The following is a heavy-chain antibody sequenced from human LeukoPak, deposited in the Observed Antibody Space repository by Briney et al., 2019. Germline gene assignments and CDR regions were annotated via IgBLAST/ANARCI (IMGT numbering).Heavy chain of an antibody. J-gene: IGHJ4*02. Sequence: PSETLSLTCTVSGYSISSGYYWGWIRQSPGKGLEWIGSIYHSGRTYYNPSLKSRVTISLNTSKNQFSLKLSSVTAADTAVYYCARGRGATSAHFEYWGLGTLVTVSS. CDR1: GYSISSGYY. V-gene: IGHV4-38-2*02. CDR3: ARGRGATSAHFEY. CDR2: IYHSGRT. D-gene: IGHD1-26*01.